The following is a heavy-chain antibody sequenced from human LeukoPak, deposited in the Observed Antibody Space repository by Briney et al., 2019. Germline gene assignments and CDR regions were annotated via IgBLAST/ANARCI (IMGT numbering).Heavy chain of an antibody. V-gene: IGHV4-59*01. D-gene: IGHD5-24*01. J-gene: IGHJ4*02. Sequence: SETLSLTCTVSGGSISSYYWSWIRQPPGKGLEWIGYIYYSGSTNYNPSLKSRVTISVDTSKNQFSLKLSSVTAADTAVYYCARGSSRDGYNYRFDYWGQGTLVTVSS. CDR3: ARGSSRDGYNYRFDY. CDR1: GGSISSYY. CDR2: IYYSGST.